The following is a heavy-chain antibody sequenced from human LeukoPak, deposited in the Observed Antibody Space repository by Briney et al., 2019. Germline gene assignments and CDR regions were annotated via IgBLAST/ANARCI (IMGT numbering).Heavy chain of an antibody. Sequence: ASVKVSCKASGGTFSSYAISWVLQAPGQGLEWMGRIIPILGIANYAQKFQGRVTITADKSTSTAYMELSSLRSEDTAVYYCARVRGTYGDAAGDIDYWGQGTLVTVSS. V-gene: IGHV1-69*04. D-gene: IGHD4-17*01. CDR3: ARVRGTYGDAAGDIDY. CDR2: IIPILGIA. J-gene: IGHJ4*02. CDR1: GGTFSSYA.